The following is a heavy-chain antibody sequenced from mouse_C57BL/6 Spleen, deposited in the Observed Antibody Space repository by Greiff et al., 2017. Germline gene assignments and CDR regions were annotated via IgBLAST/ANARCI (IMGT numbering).Heavy chain of an antibody. CDR2: IYPRSGNT. D-gene: IGHD2-10*02. V-gene: IGHV1-81*01. CDR3: ARSGYGNYEGYYAMDY. Sequence: VQLQQSGAELARPGASVTLSCKASGYTFTSYGISWVKQRTGQGLEWIGEIYPRSGNTYYNEKFKGKATLTADKSSSTAYMELRSLTSEDSAVYFCARSGYGNYEGYYAMDYWGQGTSVTVSS. J-gene: IGHJ4*01. CDR1: GYTFTSYG.